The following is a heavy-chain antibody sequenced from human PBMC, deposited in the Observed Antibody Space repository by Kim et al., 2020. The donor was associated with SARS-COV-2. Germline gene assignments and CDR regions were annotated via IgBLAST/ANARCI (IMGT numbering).Heavy chain of an antibody. D-gene: IGHD1-26*01. V-gene: IGHV3-30*04. J-gene: IGHJ4*02. CDR2: ISYDGSNK. CDR1: GFTFSSYA. CDR3: AREPSGSYGGYFDY. Sequence: GGSLRLSCAASGFTFSSYAMHWVRQAPGKGLEWVAVISYDGSNKYYADSVKGRFTISRDNSKNTLYLQMNSLRAEDTAVYYCAREPSGSYGGYFDYWGQGTLVTVSS.